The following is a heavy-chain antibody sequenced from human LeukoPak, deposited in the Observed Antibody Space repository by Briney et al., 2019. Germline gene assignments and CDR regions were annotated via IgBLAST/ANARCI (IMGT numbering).Heavy chain of an antibody. Sequence: GGPLRLSCAASGFPFSSYWMRWVRQPPGKALEWVANIKQDGSEKYYVDSVKGRFTISRDNAKNSLYLQMNSLRAEDTAVYYCARDDSYILTGYDYWGQGTLVTVSS. V-gene: IGHV3-7*03. CDR3: ARDDSYILTGYDY. CDR2: IKQDGSEK. CDR1: GFPFSSYW. J-gene: IGHJ4*02. D-gene: IGHD3-9*01.